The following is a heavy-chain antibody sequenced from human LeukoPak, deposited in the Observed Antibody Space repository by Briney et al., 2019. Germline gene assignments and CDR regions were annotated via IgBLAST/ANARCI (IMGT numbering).Heavy chain of an antibody. CDR1: GYTFTSYD. V-gene: IGHV7-4-1*02. CDR3: ARGRFTAGTTRRDWFDP. Sequence: ASVKVSCKASGYTFTSYDINWVRQAPGQGLEWMGWINTNTGNPTYAQGFTGRFVFSLDTSVSTAYLQISSLKAEDTAVYYCARGRFTAGTTRRDWFDPWGQGTLVTVSS. J-gene: IGHJ5*02. D-gene: IGHD1-1*01. CDR2: INTNTGNP.